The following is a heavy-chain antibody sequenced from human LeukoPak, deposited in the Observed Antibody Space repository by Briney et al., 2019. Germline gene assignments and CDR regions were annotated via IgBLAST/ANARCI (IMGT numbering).Heavy chain of an antibody. Sequence: GGSLRLSCVASGFTFSDAWMSWVRQAPGKGLEWVGRIKSKIDGGAIDYAAPVKGRFTISRDDSRNTLYLQMNSLKTEDTAVYYCTTRRQDGWWGQGTLVTVSS. CDR3: TTRRQDGW. V-gene: IGHV3-15*01. J-gene: IGHJ4*02. D-gene: IGHD2-15*01. CDR2: IKSKIDGGAI. CDR1: GFTFSDAW.